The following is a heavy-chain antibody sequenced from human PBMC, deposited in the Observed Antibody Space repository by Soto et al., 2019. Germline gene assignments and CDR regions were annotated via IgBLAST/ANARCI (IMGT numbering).Heavy chain of an antibody. Sequence: SETLSLTCTVSGGPISNYYWSWIRQPPGKGLEWIGYIFDGGSTNYNPSLKSRVTISIDTSRNQFSLKLTSVTVADTAVYYCARPNTGYDYAFDYWGQGILVTVSS. J-gene: IGHJ4*02. CDR2: IFDGGST. D-gene: IGHD5-12*01. CDR1: GGPISNYY. V-gene: IGHV4-59*08. CDR3: ARPNTGYDYAFDY.